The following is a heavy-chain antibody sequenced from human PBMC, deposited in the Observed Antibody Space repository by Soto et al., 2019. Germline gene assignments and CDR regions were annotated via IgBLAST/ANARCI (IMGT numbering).Heavy chain of an antibody. D-gene: IGHD1-1*01. Sequence: GGSLRLSCAASGFTFSSYEMNWVRQAPGKGLEWVSYISSSGSTIYYADSVKGRFTISRDNAKNSLYLQMNSLRAEDTAVYYCARDILETPWHYFDYWGQGTLVTVSS. J-gene: IGHJ4*02. CDR1: GFTFSSYE. CDR2: ISSSGSTI. V-gene: IGHV3-48*03. CDR3: ARDILETPWHYFDY.